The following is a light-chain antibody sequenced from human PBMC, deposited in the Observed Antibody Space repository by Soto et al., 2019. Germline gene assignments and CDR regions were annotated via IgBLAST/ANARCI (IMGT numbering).Light chain of an antibody. CDR1: QSVSVN. CDR2: SAS. Sequence: EVVLTQSPATLSLSPGESATLSCRASQSVSVNFAWYQQKPGQAPRPLIYSASDRAPGIPARFSGRGSGTYFTLNISSLEPEDFAVYYCQERNRWPRGTFGGGTKVEIK. CDR3: QERNRWPRGT. J-gene: IGKJ4*01. V-gene: IGKV3-11*01.